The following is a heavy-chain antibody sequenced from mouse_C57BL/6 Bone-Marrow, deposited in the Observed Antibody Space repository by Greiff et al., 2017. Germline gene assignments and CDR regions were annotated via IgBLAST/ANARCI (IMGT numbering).Heavy chain of an antibody. J-gene: IGHJ2*01. Sequence: VQLQQSGAELVRPGASVTLSCKASGYTFTDYEMHWVKQTPVHGLEWIGAIDPETGGTAYNQKFKGKAILTADKSSSTAYMELRNLTSEDSAVYYCTRVTSGYWGQGTTLTVSS. CDR3: TRVTSGY. V-gene: IGHV1-15*01. CDR2: IDPETGGT. CDR1: GYTFTDYE. D-gene: IGHD2-12*01.